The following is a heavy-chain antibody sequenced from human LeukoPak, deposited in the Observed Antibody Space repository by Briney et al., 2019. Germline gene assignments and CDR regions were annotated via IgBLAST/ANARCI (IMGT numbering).Heavy chain of an antibody. CDR3: AGDGNGLFIGSHPFFDY. J-gene: IGHJ4*02. D-gene: IGHD1-26*01. Sequence: SETLSLTCTVSGGSISSYYWSWIRQPPGKGLEWIGYIYYSGSTNYNPSLKTRVTISVDTSKNQLSLKLTSVTAADTAVYYCAGDGNGLFIGSHPFFDYWGQGSLVTVSS. CDR2: IYYSGST. V-gene: IGHV4-59*01. CDR1: GGSISSYY.